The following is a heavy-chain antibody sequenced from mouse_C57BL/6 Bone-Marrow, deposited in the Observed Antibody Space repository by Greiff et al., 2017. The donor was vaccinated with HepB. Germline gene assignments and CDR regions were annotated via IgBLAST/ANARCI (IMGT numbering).Heavy chain of an antibody. CDR1: GYTFTDYY. J-gene: IGHJ3*01. Sequence: EVQLQQSGPELVKPGASVKISCKASGYTFTDYYMNWVKQSHGKSLEWIGDINPNNGGTSYNQKFKGKATLTVDKSSSTAYMELRSLTSEDSAVYYCASPVDYSNPFAYWGQGTLVTVSA. CDR2: INPNNGGT. D-gene: IGHD2-5*01. CDR3: ASPVDYSNPFAY. V-gene: IGHV1-26*01.